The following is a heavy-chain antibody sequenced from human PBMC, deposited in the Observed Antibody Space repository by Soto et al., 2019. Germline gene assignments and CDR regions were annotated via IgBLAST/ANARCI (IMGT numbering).Heavy chain of an antibody. CDR1: GFTFSTYE. CDR2: ISVSGNII. D-gene: IGHD2-2*01. Sequence: GGSLRLSCAASGFTFSTYEFNWVRQAPGRGLEWISYISVSGNIIKYAESVKGRFTISRDNADNSLHLHMSNLRVDDTALYFCVRDTMRASAAASLDYWGHGTQVTVSS. V-gene: IGHV3-48*03. J-gene: IGHJ4*01. CDR3: VRDTMRASAAASLDY.